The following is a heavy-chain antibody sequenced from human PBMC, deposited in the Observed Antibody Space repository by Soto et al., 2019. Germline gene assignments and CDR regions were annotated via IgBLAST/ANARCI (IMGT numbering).Heavy chain of an antibody. Sequence: PSETLCLTCAVYGGSFSGYYWSWIRQPPGKGLEWIGEINHSGSTNYNPSLKSRVTISVDTSKNQFSLKLSSVTAADTAVYYCAVYCGGDCYPSIYYGMGVWGQGTTVTVSS. CDR1: GGSFSGYY. V-gene: IGHV4-34*01. CDR3: AVYCGGDCYPSIYYGMGV. CDR2: INHSGST. J-gene: IGHJ6*02. D-gene: IGHD2-21*02.